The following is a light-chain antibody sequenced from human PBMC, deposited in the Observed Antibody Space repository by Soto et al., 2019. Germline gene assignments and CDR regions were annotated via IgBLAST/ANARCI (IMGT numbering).Light chain of an antibody. CDR2: DVN. V-gene: IGLV2-14*03. J-gene: IGLJ2*01. CDR3: ASFTRSVTVV. Sequence: QSALTQPASVAGSPGHSITISCDGTSSDVCVYNYVSWYQQHPGKVPRLIISDVNKRASGVSDRFSGSKSGNTASLTISGLQAEDEADYYCASFTRSVTVVFGGGTKLTVL. CDR1: SSDVCVYNY.